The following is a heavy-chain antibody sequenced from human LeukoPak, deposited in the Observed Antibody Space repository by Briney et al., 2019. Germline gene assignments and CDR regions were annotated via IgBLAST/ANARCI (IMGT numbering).Heavy chain of an antibody. CDR2: VWYDGSNK. CDR3: TKDRGYSFIGAMDA. D-gene: IGHD5-12*01. J-gene: IGHJ6*02. CDR1: GFAFWSHG. Sequence: GGSLRLSCVASGFAFWSHGMHWVRQVPGQGLQWVASVWYDGSNKYYADFARGRFIISRDNPKNTLYLEMNSLRVEDTAVYFCTKDRGYSFIGAMDAWGQGTTVSVSS. V-gene: IGHV3-30*02.